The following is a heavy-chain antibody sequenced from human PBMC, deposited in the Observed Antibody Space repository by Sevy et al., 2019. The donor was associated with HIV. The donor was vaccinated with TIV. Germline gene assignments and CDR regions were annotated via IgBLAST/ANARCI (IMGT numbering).Heavy chain of an antibody. J-gene: IGHJ4*02. V-gene: IGHV3-23*01. CDR1: GFTFSSYV. Sequence: GGSLRLSCAASGFTFSSYVMSWVRQAPGKGLEWVSAIGGSGGSTYYADSVKGRFTISRDNSKNTLYLQMNSLRAEDTAVYYCAKDNDYDFWSGYLIDYWGQGTLVTVSS. CDR2: IGGSGGST. D-gene: IGHD3-3*01. CDR3: AKDNDYDFWSGYLIDY.